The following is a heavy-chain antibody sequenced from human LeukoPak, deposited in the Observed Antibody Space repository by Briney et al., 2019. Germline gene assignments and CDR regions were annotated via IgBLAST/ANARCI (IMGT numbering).Heavy chain of an antibody. D-gene: IGHD1/OR15-1a*01. V-gene: IGHV4-34*01. J-gene: IGHJ5*02. CDR1: GTSFNDYY. CDR3: ARERASNNHDNWFDP. Sequence: PSKTLSLTCAVYGTSFNDYYWSWIRHSPTKGLEWIGEVNHSGSAKYNPSPKRRVTISADKSKNQFFLRLSPVAAADSGVYYCARERASNNHDNWFDPWGQGTLVTVSS. CDR2: VNHSGSA.